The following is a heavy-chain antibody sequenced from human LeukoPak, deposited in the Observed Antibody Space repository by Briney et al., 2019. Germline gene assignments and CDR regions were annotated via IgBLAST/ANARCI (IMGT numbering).Heavy chain of an antibody. Sequence: PSETLSLTCPVSGGSISSGSHYWSWIRQPDGQGLEWIGRIYTSGNTNYNPSLKSRVTITVDTSKNQFSLKLSSVTAAYTAVYYCARSHSYSYGLYYDDMDVWGKGTTVTVSS. J-gene: IGHJ6*03. CDR1: GGSISSGSHY. CDR3: ARSHSYSYGLYYDDMDV. D-gene: IGHD5-18*01. CDR2: IYTSGNT. V-gene: IGHV4-61*02.